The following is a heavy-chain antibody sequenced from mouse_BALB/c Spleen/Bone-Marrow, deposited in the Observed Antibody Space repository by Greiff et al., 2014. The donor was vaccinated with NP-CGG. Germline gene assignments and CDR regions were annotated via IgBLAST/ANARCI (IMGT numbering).Heavy chain of an antibody. D-gene: IGHD2-13*01. CDR3: ANIYYGDYGWFSY. J-gene: IGHJ3*01. V-gene: IGHV1-69*01. Sequence: QDQLQQSGAELVMPGASVKMSCKASGYTFTDYWIHWVKQRPGQGLEWIGAIDTSYTYTTYNQKFKGKATLTVDASSSTAYIQLSSLTSEDSAVYYCANIYYGDYGWFSYWGQGTLVTVSA. CDR2: IDTSYTYT. CDR1: GYTFTDYW.